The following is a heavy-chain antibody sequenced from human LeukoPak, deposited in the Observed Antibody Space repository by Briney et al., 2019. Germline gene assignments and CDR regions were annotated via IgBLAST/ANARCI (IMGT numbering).Heavy chain of an antibody. CDR1: GYTFTNYY. CDR3: ARATYYYGSGSYQNYYFDY. J-gene: IGHJ4*02. CDR2: INPSGGST. Sequence: ASVKVSCKASGYTFTNYYIHWVRQAPGQGLECMGIINPSGGSTSYAQKFQGRVTMTRDMSTSTVYMELSSLRSEDTAVYYCARATYYYGSGSYQNYYFDYWGQGTLVTVSS. V-gene: IGHV1-46*01. D-gene: IGHD3-10*01.